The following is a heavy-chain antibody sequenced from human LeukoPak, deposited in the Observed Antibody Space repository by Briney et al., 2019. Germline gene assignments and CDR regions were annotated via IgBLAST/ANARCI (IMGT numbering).Heavy chain of an antibody. V-gene: IGHV4-59*01. CDR2: IYYSGST. D-gene: IGHD3-10*01. CDR3: AREGSGSYCYAFDY. J-gene: IGHJ4*02. Sequence: SETLSLTCTVSGGSISSYYCSWILQPPGKGLEWIGYIYYSGSTNYNPSLKSRVTISVDPSKSQFSLKLTSVTAADTAVYYCAREGSGSYCYAFDYWGQGRLLTVSS. CDR1: GGSISSYY.